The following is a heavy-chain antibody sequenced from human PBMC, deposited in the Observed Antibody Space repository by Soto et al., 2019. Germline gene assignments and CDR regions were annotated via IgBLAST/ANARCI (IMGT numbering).Heavy chain of an antibody. CDR1: GASISRYY. CDR2: AYYSGDT. Sequence: PSETLSLTCSVSGASISRYYWSWIRQSPGKGLEWIGYAYYSGDTGYNPSLKSRVTMAIDTYKNPVSLKPTSVTAADTAVYYCARDRSPYGAAGTRAVKANSFDPSAQGALLTVS. J-gene: IGHJ5*02. CDR3: ARDRSPYGAAGTRAVKANSFDP. V-gene: IGHV4-59*01. D-gene: IGHD6-25*01.